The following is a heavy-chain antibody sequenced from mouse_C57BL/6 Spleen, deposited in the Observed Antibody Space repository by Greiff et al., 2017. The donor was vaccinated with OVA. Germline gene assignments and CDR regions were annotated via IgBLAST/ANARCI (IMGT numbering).Heavy chain of an antibody. Sequence: VQLQQSGAELARPGASVKMSCKASGYTFTSYTMHWVKQRPGQGLEWIGYINPSSGYTKYNQKFKDKATLTADKSSSTAYMQLSSLTSEDSAGYYCARGDGNSRFAYWGQGTLVTVSA. V-gene: IGHV1-4*01. J-gene: IGHJ3*01. CDR3: ARGDGNSRFAY. CDR1: GYTFTSYT. D-gene: IGHD2-1*01. CDR2: INPSSGYT.